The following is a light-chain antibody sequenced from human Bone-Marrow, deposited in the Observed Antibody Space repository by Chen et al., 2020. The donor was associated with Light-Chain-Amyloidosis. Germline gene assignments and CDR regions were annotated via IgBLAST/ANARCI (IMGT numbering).Light chain of an antibody. CDR1: QTISSN. J-gene: IGKJ2*01. V-gene: IGKV3-15*01. CDR3: QQYDVWPPYT. Sequence: EIVLTQSPATLSLSPGERATLSCWASQTISSNYLAWYQQNPGQAPRLLINCASARVTGGPARFSGSGSGTDFTLTITGLQSEDFAVYYCQQYDVWPPYTLGQGTQLEIK. CDR2: CAS.